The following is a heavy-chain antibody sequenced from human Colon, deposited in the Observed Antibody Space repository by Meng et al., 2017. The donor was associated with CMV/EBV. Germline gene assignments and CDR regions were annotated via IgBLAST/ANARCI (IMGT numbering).Heavy chain of an antibody. CDR3: ARAGLSLHNYLDY. CDR2: ISFDGRNT. CDR1: GFTFDSYA. V-gene: IGHV3-30*04. J-gene: IGHJ4*02. D-gene: IGHD2/OR15-2a*01. Sequence: GGSLRLSCSPSGFTFDSYAMHWVRQTPGKGLEWVALISFDGRNTYYADSVKGRFTISRDNFKVTLYLHMNTVRPEDTAVYYCARAGLSLHNYLDYWGQRTLVTVSS.